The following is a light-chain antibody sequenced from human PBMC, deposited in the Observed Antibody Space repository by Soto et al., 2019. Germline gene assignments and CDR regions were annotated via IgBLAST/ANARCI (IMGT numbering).Light chain of an antibody. J-gene: IGLJ1*01. CDR2: DVS. CDR3: SSYTSSTTYV. CDR1: SSDVGGYNY. Sequence: QSVLTQPASVSGSPGQSITISCTGTSSDVGGYNYVSWYQQHPGKAPKLMIYDVSNRPSGVSNRFSGSKSGNTASPTISGLQAEDEADYYCSSYTSSTTYVFGTGTRSPS. V-gene: IGLV2-14*01.